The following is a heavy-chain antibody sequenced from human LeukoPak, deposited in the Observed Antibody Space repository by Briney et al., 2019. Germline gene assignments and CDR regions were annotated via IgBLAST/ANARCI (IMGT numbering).Heavy chain of an antibody. CDR1: GFTFSIYW. D-gene: IGHD3-16*01. Sequence: GGSLRLSCAASGFTFSIYWMTWVRQAPGKGLEWVASIKQDESEKYYVDSVKGRFTISRGNAKNSLYLQMSNLRAEDTAVYFCARGGGLDVWGQGATVTVSS. V-gene: IGHV3-7*03. CDR3: ARGGGLDV. CDR2: IKQDESEK. J-gene: IGHJ6*02.